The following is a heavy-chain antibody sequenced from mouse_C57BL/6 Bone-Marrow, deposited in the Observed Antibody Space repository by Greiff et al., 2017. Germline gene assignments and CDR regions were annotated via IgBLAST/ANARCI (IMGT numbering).Heavy chain of an antibody. CDR3: AKKGDGYPLYYYAMDY. V-gene: IGHV2-3*01. CDR2: IWGDGST. Sequence: VQGVESGPGLVAPSQSLSITCTVSGFSLTSYGVSWVRQPPGKGLEWLGVIWGDGSTNYPSALISRLSIRKDNSKSQVFLKLNSLQTDDTATYYCAKKGDGYPLYYYAMDYWGQGTSVTVSS. D-gene: IGHD2-3*01. CDR1: GFSLTSYG. J-gene: IGHJ4*01.